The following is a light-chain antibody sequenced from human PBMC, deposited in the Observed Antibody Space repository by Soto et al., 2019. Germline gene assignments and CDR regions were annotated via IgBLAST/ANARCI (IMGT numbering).Light chain of an antibody. J-gene: IGKJ4*01. Sequence: DIQMTQSPSSLSASVGDRVTITCRASQAISNYLAWYQQKPGKVPKLLIYAASTLQSGVPSRFSGSVSWTDFTFTIRSAQLVDGATYYCQKYNGVQRTFGGVTKVEFK. CDR2: AAS. CDR3: QKYNGVQRT. CDR1: QAISNY. V-gene: IGKV1-27*01.